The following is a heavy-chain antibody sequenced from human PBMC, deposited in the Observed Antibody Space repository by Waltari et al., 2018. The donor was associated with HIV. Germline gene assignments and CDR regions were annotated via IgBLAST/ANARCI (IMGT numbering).Heavy chain of an antibody. D-gene: IGHD1-26*01. CDR3: ARHALRVGAAYWNFDL. J-gene: IGHJ2*01. CDR2: IYYTGIA. V-gene: IGHV4-39*01. Sequence: QLQLQESGPGLVKPSETLSLTCTVSGGSVSSSSYFWGWIRQPPGKGLEWIGRIYYTGIAYYNPSLQSRVTISVDTSKNQFSLKVTSVTASDTAVYYCARHALRVGAAYWNFDLWGRGTLVTVSS. CDR1: GGSVSSSSYF.